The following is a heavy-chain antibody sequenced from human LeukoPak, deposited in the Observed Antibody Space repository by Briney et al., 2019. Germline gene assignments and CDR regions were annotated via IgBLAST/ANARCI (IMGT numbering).Heavy chain of an antibody. V-gene: IGHV3-30*18. CDR2: ILYDGSYK. D-gene: IGHD1-26*01. CDR1: GFTFSSCG. CDR3: AKRLASWEFDY. J-gene: IGHJ4*02. Sequence: GGSLRLSCAAPGFTFSSCGMHWVRQAPGTGLEWVSAILYDGSYKYYADSVKGRFTISRDNSKNTLYLQMNSLRAEDTAVYYCAKRLASWEFDYWGQGTLVTVSS.